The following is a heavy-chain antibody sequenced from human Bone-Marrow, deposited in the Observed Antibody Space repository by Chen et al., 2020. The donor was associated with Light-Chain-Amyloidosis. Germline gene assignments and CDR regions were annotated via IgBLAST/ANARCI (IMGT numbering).Heavy chain of an antibody. CDR3: ARGPRSSSGYLY. CDR2: INHSGST. CDR1: GGSFSGYY. Sequence: QVQLQQWGAGLLKPSETLSLTCAVYGGSFSGYYWSWIRQPPGKGLEWIGEINHSGSTNYNPSLKSRVTISVDTSKNQFSLKLSSVTAADTAVYYCARGPRSSSGYLYWGQGTLVTVSS. J-gene: IGHJ4*02. D-gene: IGHD3-22*01. V-gene: IGHV4-34*01.